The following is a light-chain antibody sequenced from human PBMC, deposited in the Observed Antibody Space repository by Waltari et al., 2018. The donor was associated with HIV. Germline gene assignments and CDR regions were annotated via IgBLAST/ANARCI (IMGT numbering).Light chain of an antibody. CDR1: NSDIGTYDY. V-gene: IGLV2-8*01. CDR3: SSFANRDCLYVL. Sequence: QSALTQPPSASGSPGQSVTLSCTGTNSDIGTYDYVSWYQQHPGKAPKLLISEVTKRPSGVSVRFAGSNSGNTTFLTVAGLQAEDEADYYCSSFANRDCLYVLFGGGTRLTVL. J-gene: IGLJ2*01. CDR2: EVT.